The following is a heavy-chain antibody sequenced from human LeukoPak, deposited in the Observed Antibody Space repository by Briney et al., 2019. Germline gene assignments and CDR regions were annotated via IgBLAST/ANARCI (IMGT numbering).Heavy chain of an antibody. CDR2: ISSSGSTM. J-gene: IGHJ6*02. CDR3: ARDPDTSMVTGFFYYGMDV. CDR1: GFTFSTYE. V-gene: IGHV3-48*03. D-gene: IGHD5-18*01. Sequence: PGGSLRLSCAVSGFTFSTYEMNWVRQAPGKGLEWVSYISSSGSTMYYADSVKGRFTISRDNAKNSLYLQMNSLRAEDTAVYYCARDPDTSMVTGFFYYGMDVWGQGTTVTVSS.